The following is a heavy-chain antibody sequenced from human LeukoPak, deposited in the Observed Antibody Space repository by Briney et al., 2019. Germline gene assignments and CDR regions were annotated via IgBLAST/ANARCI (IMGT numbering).Heavy chain of an antibody. J-gene: IGHJ4*02. V-gene: IGHV3-7*03. CDR3: ARDTYGSGSYYFDY. CDR1: RFTFSTYW. CDR2: IKQDGSEK. D-gene: IGHD3-10*01. Sequence: GGSLRFSCAASRFTFSTYWMSWVRQAPGKGLEWVANIKQDGSEKYYVDSVKGRFTISRDSAKNSLYLQMNSLRAEDTAVYYCARDTYGSGSYYFDYWGQGTLVTVSS.